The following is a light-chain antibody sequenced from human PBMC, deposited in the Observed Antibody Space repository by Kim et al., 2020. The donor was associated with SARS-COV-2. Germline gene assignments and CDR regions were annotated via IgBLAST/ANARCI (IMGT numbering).Light chain of an antibody. CDR2: VNRDGSH. CDR3: QTWDTGIRV. J-gene: IGLJ3*02. Sequence: QLVLTQSPSASASLGASVQLTCILSSGHSSYAIAWHQQQPGKGPRFLMKVNRDGSHVKGDGIPDRFSGSTSGAERYLTISSLHPEDEADYYCQTWDTGIRVFGGGTKVTVL. V-gene: IGLV4-69*01. CDR1: SGHSSYA.